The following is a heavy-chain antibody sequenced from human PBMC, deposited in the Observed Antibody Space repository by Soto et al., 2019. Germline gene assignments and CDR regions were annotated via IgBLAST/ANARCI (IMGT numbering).Heavy chain of an antibody. CDR1: GGSFNDYY. J-gene: IGHJ4*02. CDR3: ATPRFAEQSGA. CDR2: INHSGHN. D-gene: IGHD3-10*01. V-gene: IGHV4-34*01. Sequence: SETLSLTCAVYGGSFNDYYWSWIRQPPGKGLEWIGEINHSGHNNYNPSLKSRVTISVDTSKNQVSLKLNSVTAADTSVYYCATPRFAEQSGAWGPGTLGTFSS.